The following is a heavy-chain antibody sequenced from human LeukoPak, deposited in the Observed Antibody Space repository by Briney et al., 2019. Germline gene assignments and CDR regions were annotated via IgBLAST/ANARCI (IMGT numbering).Heavy chain of an antibody. J-gene: IGHJ4*02. D-gene: IGHD5-24*01. V-gene: IGHV4-34*01. CDR1: GFTFSSYS. Sequence: GSLRLSCAASGFTFSSYSMNWIRQPPGKGLEWIGEISHSGSANYNPSLKSRVTILLDTSKNQFSLKLNSVTAADTAIYYCARSKRWPNFYFDYWGQGNLVTVSS. CDR2: ISHSGSA. CDR3: ARSKRWPNFYFDY.